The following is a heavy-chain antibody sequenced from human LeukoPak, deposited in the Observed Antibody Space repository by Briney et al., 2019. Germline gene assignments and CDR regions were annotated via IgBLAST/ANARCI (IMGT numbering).Heavy chain of an antibody. V-gene: IGHV1-2*02. Sequence: GASVKVSCKASGYTFTGYYMHWVRQAPGQGLEWMGWINPNSGGTNYAQKFQGRVTMTRDTSISTAYMELSRLRSDDTAVYYCARGASYGSGSYYYYYYYMDVWGKGTTVTVSS. D-gene: IGHD3-10*01. J-gene: IGHJ6*03. CDR2: INPNSGGT. CDR1: GYTFTGYY. CDR3: ARGASYGSGSYYYYYYYMDV.